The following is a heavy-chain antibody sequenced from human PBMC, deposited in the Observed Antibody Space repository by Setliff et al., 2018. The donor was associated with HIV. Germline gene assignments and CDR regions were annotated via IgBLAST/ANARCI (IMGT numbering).Heavy chain of an antibody. Sequence: SETLSLTCTVSGGSINSYYWSWIRQPAGRALEWIGRISSSGSTNYNPSLKSRVKMSIDTSKNQFSLKLSSVTAADTAVYFCARDPYCSGDGCFRYYQHWGRGTLVTVSS. CDR3: ARDPYCSGDGCFRYYQH. J-gene: IGHJ1*01. CDR1: GGSINSYY. CDR2: ISSSGST. D-gene: IGHD2-15*01. V-gene: IGHV4-4*07.